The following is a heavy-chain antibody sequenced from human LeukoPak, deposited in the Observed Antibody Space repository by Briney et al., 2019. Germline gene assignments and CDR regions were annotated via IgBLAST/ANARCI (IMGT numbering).Heavy chain of an antibody. J-gene: IGHJ4*02. D-gene: IGHD2-15*01. V-gene: IGHV4-30-2*01. CDR3: ARGGSGGSVPLDY. CDR1: GGSISSGDYS. CDR2: IYHSGST. Sequence: SETLSLTCTVSGGSISSGDYSWSWIRQPPGKGLEWIGYIYHSGSTYYNPSLKSRVTISVDRSKNQFSLKLSSVTAADTAVYYCARGGSGGSVPLDYWGQGTLVTVSS.